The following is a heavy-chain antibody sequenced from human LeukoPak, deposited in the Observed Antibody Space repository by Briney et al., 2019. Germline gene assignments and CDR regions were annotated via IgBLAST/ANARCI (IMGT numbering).Heavy chain of an antibody. J-gene: IGHJ6*02. CDR2: ISWNGSSI. V-gene: IGHV3-9*01. CDR3: AKDLYSCGRDMDV. CDR1: GFTFDDYA. D-gene: IGHD6-19*01. Sequence: GGSLRLSCAASGFTFDDYAMHWVRQAPGKGLEWVSGISWNGSSIDYADSVKGRFTISRDNSKNSLYLQMNSLRAEDTALYYCAKDLYSCGRDMDVWGQGTTVTVSS.